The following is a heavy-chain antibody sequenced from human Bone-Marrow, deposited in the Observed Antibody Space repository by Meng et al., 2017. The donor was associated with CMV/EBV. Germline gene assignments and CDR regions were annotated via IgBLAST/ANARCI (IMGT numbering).Heavy chain of an antibody. CDR3: ARGPGLLRLPPTYCSSTSCYAGWDYYYGMDV. V-gene: IGHV4-34*01. CDR2: INHSGST. J-gene: IGHJ6*02. Sequence: PPGKGLEWIGEINHSGSTNYNPSLKSRVTISVDTSKNQFSLKLSSVTAADTAVYYCARGPGLLRLPPTYCSSTSCYAGWDYYYGMDVWGQGTTVTVSS. D-gene: IGHD2-2*01.